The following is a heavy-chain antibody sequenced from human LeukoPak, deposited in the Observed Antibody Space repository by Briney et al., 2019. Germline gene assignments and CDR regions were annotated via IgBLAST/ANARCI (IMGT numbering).Heavy chain of an antibody. V-gene: IGHV3-23*01. CDR1: GFTFGSYA. CDR3: AKDQAGYYGSGKFGY. D-gene: IGHD3-10*01. Sequence: GGSLRLSCAASGFTFGSYAMSWVRQAPGKGLEWVSAISGSGGSTYYADSVKGRFTISRDNSKNTLYLQMNSLRAEDTAVYYCAKDQAGYYGSGKFGYWGQGTLVTVSS. CDR2: ISGSGGST. J-gene: IGHJ4*02.